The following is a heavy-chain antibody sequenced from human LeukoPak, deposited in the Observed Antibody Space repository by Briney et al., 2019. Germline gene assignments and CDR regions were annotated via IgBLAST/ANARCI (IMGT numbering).Heavy chain of an antibody. Sequence: PSETLSLTCAVYGGSFSGYYWSWIRQPPGKGLEWIGEINHSGSTNYNPSLKSRVTISVDTSKNQFSLKPSSVTAADTAVYYCARRRVLQQYSSSSNLPFDYWGQGTLVTVSS. CDR2: INHSGST. V-gene: IGHV4-34*01. CDR3: ARRRVLQQYSSSSNLPFDY. D-gene: IGHD6-6*01. J-gene: IGHJ4*02. CDR1: GGSFSGYY.